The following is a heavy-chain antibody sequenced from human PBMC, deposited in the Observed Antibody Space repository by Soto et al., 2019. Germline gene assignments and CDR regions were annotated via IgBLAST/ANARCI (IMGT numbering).Heavy chain of an antibody. Sequence: GGSLRLACAVRGISFSNSWMQWIRQIPGKGLVWVSHINNVGSIINYADSVRGRFTISRDNAGNTLYLQMNGLGVEDTATYYCASDYGWGLDYWGQGTSVTVSS. CDR1: GISFSNSW. CDR3: ASDYGWGLDY. V-gene: IGHV3-74*01. J-gene: IGHJ4*02. D-gene: IGHD3-16*01. CDR2: INNVGSII.